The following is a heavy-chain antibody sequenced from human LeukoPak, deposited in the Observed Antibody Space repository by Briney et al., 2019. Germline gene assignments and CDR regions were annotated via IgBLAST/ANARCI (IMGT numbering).Heavy chain of an antibody. CDR1: GGSISSYY. V-gene: IGHV4-59*12. D-gene: IGHD2-2*01. CDR3: ARSHPARGWFDP. J-gene: IGHJ5*02. Sequence: PSETLSLTCTVSGGSISSYYWSWIRQPPGKGLEWIGYIYYSGSTNYNPSLKSRVTISVDTSKNQFSLKLSSVTAADTAVYYCARSHPARGWFDPWGQGTLVTVSS. CDR2: IYYSGST.